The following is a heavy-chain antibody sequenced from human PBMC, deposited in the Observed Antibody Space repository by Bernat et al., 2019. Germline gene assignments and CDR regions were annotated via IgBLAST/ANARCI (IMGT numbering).Heavy chain of an antibody. CDR2: IYYSGST. CDR1: GGSFSGYY. Sequence: QVQLQQWGAGLLKPSETLSLTCAVYGGSFSGYYWSWIRQPPGKGLEWIGYIYYSGSTYYNPSLKSRVTISVDTSKNQFSLKLSSVTAADTAVYYCARDRDGYNLDYWGQGTLVTVSS. V-gene: IGHV4-34*01. CDR3: ARDRDGYNLDY. D-gene: IGHD5-24*01. J-gene: IGHJ4*02.